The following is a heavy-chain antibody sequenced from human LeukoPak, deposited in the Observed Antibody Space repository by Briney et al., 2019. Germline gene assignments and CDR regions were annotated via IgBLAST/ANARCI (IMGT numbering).Heavy chain of an antibody. CDR1: GGSFSGYY. D-gene: IGHD6-13*01. V-gene: IGHV4-34*01. J-gene: IGHJ4*02. CDR3: ARGLAAAGTSGFDY. CDR2: INHSGST. Sequence: SETLSLTCAVYGGSFSGYYWSWIRQPPGKGLEWIGEINHSGSTNYNPSLKSRVTISVDTSKNQFSLKLSSVTAADTAVYYCARGLAAAGTSGFDYRGQGTLVTVSS.